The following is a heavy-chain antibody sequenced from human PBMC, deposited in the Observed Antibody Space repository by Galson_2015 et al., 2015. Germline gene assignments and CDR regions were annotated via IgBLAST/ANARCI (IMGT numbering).Heavy chain of an antibody. Sequence: SVKVSCKASGYTFTSYYMHWVRQAPGQGLEWMGIINPSGGSTSYAQKFQGRVTMTRDTSTSTVYMELSSLRSEDTAVYYCARDLDDWSSGYYPHYWLDPWGQGTLVTISS. J-gene: IGHJ5*02. D-gene: IGHD3-22*01. CDR1: GYTFTSYY. CDR3: ARDLDDWSSGYYPHYWLDP. V-gene: IGHV1-46*01. CDR2: INPSGGST.